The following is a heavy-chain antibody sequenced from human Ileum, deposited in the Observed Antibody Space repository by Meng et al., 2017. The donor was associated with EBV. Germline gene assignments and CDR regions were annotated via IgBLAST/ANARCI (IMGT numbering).Heavy chain of an antibody. CDR1: GGFISSSNW. CDR3: ARDPTGGEDHQRV. V-gene: IGHV4-4*02. J-gene: IGHJ4*02. CDR2: IYHSGIT. Sequence: VRRQESGPGMVKPSGTLSLTCAVCGGFISSSNWWSWVRQPPGKGLEWIGKIYHSGITIYNPSLKSRVTMSVDNSKNQFSLKLNSMTAADTAVYYCARDPTGGEDHQRVWGQGTLVTVSS. D-gene: IGHD1-14*01.